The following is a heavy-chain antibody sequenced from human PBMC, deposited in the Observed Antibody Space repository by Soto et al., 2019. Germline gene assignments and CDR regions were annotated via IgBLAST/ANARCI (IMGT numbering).Heavy chain of an antibody. D-gene: IGHD3-3*01. J-gene: IGHJ6*01. CDR2: ISDSGST. CDR3: ARESYYDFWSGPYYGMDV. V-gene: IGHV4-59*01. Sequence: PSVTLSLTWTVFGGYSGSYDWSWIRQHPEKGLEWIGYISDSGSTNYNPSLKSRVTISRDNYKNTLYLQMNSLRAEDTAVYYCARESYYDFWSGPYYGMDVWGQGTTVTVSS. CDR1: GGYSGSYD.